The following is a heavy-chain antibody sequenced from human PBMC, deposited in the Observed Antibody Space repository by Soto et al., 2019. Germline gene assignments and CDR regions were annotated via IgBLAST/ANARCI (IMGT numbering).Heavy chain of an antibody. CDR3: ARDDRAYLKMRYYHYGMDV. Sequence: KPSETLSLTCTVSGGSISSCYWCWIRLPAGKGMEWIGRIYTSGSTNYNPSLKIRVTMSVDTSKNQFSLKLSSVTAADTAVYYCARDDRAYLKMRYYHYGMDVSGQGTTVTVYS. D-gene: IGHD2-21*01. J-gene: IGHJ6*02. CDR2: IYTSGST. V-gene: IGHV4-4*07. CDR1: GGSISSCY.